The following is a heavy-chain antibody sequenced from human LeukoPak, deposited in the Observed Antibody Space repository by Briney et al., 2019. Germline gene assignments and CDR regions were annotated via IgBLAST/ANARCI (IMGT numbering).Heavy chain of an antibody. CDR3: AKNGGYCSSTSCYYFDY. Sequence: FSLASVKGRFTISRDNAKNSLYLQMNSLRAEDTAVYYCAKNGGYCSSTSCYYFDYWGQGTLVTVSS. J-gene: IGHJ4*02. D-gene: IGHD2-2*01. V-gene: IGHV3-7*01.